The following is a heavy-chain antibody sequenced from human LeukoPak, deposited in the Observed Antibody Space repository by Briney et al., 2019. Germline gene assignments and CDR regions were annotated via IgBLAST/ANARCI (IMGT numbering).Heavy chain of an antibody. CDR2: ISGNGDST. CDR3: ARGRGGYSLDY. D-gene: IGHD3-10*01. Sequence: PGGSLRLSCAASGFTLSSYAMSWVRQAPGKGLEWVSAISGNGDSTYYADSVKGRLTISRDNSKNTLYLQMNSLRAEDTAVYNCARGRGGYSLDYWGQGTLVTVSS. CDR1: GFTLSSYA. V-gene: IGHV3-23*01. J-gene: IGHJ4*02.